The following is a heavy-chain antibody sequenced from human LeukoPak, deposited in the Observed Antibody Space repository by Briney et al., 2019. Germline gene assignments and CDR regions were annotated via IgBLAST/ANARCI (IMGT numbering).Heavy chain of an antibody. CDR3: AKLNYYGSGSPTN. J-gene: IGHJ4*02. CDR1: GFTFTSYG. Sequence: GGTLRLSCAPSGFTFTSYGMSWVRHAPGEGLGWVSAISGSGGSTYYADSVKGRFTISRDNSKNTLYLQMNSLRAEDTAVYYCAKLNYYGSGSPTNWGQGTLVTVSS. CDR2: ISGSGGST. D-gene: IGHD3-10*01. V-gene: IGHV3-23*01.